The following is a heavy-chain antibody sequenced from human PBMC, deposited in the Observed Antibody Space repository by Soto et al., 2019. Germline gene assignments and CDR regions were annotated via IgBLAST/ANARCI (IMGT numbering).Heavy chain of an antibody. CDR1: GLPFNNYG. J-gene: IGHJ5*02. CDR2: IKPDGSEQ. V-gene: IGHV3-7*01. Sequence: GGSLRVSCAASGLPFNNYGMHWVRTAPGKGLEWVATIKPDGSEQDYVEFVKGRFTISRDNAKNSLYLQMNSLRAEDTAVYYCATVPWTAAASWGQGTLVSVSS. CDR3: ATVPWTAAAS. D-gene: IGHD6-13*01.